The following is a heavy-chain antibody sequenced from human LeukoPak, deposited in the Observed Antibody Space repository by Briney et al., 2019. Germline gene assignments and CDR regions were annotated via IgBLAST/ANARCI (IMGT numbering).Heavy chain of an antibody. D-gene: IGHD2-2*01. V-gene: IGHV3-23*01. CDR2: MSGSGDST. CDR3: AKGLGVSSYCSSTSCSDALDI. CDR1: GFSFNIYA. Sequence: AGGSLRLSCESSGFSFNIYAMSWVRQAPGKGLEWVSTMSGSGDSTYYAESVKGRFTISRDNSKKTLYLQMNTLRAEDTALYYCAKGLGVSSYCSSTSCSDALDIWGQGTLVTVSS. J-gene: IGHJ3*02.